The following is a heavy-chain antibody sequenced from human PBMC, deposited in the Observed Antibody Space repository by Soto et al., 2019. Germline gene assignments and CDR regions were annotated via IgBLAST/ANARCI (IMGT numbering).Heavy chain of an antibody. V-gene: IGHV3-33*01. Sequence: PGGSLRLSCAASGFTFSSYGMHWVRQAPGKGLEWVAVIWYDGSNKYYADSVKGRFTISRDNSKNTLYLQMNSLRAEDTAVYYCARDYSSSWPFDYRGQGTLVTVSS. D-gene: IGHD6-13*01. J-gene: IGHJ4*02. CDR3: ARDYSSSWPFDY. CDR1: GFTFSSYG. CDR2: IWYDGSNK.